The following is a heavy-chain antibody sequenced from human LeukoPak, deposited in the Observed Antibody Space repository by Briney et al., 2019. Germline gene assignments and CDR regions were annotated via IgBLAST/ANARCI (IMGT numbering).Heavy chain of an antibody. D-gene: IGHD2-15*01. CDR2: IYYSGST. CDR1: GGSISSYY. V-gene: IGHV4-59*01. CDR3: ARAPPAVAAPPYYFDY. J-gene: IGHJ4*02. Sequence: PSETLSLTCTVSGGSISSYYWSWIRQPPGKGLEWIGYIYYSGSTNYNPSLKSRVTISVDTSKNQFSLKLSSVTAADTAVYYCARAPPAVAAPPYYFDYWGQGTLVTVSS.